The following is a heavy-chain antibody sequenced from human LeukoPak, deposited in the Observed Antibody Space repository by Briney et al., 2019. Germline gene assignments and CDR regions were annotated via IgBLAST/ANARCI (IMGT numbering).Heavy chain of an antibody. CDR3: ARHEHNSGYDSRFDSYYYGMDV. CDR2: IYPGDSDT. J-gene: IGHJ6*02. Sequence: GESLKISCKGSGYSFTSYWIGWVRQMPGKGLEWMGIIYPGDSDTIYSPSFQGQVTISADKSISTAYLQLSSLKASDTAMYYCARHEHNSGYDSRFDSYYYGMDVWGQGTTVTVSS. CDR1: GYSFTSYW. D-gene: IGHD5-12*01. V-gene: IGHV5-51*01.